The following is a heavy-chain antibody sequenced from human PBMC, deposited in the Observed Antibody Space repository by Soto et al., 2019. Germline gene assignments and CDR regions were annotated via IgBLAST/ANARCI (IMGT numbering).Heavy chain of an antibody. J-gene: IGHJ4*02. CDR3: ATSYYDSSGYYQPFDY. V-gene: IGHV5-51*01. CDR1: GYSFTIYC. CDR2: IYPGDSDT. D-gene: IGHD3-22*01. Sequence: TGESLKSSGKGSGYSFTIYCIGWVLQRPWKGLEWMGIIYPGDSDTRYSPSFQGQVTISADKSISTAYLQWSSLKASDTAMYYCATSYYDSSGYYQPFDYWGQGTLVTVSS.